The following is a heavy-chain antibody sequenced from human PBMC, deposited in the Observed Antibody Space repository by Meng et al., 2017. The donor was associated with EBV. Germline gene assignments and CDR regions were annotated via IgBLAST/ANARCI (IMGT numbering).Heavy chain of an antibody. V-gene: IGHV1-2*06. J-gene: IGHJ5*02. Sequence: QWQRVQSGAEVKKPGASVKVSCKASGYPFTGYYMHWVRQAPGQGLEWMGRINPNSGGTNYAQKFQGRVTMTRDTSISTAYMELSRLRSDDTAVYYCAKGADLAAAGTFWFDPWDQGTLVTVSS. CDR2: INPNSGGT. CDR1: GYPFTGYY. D-gene: IGHD6-13*01. CDR3: AKGADLAAAGTFWFDP.